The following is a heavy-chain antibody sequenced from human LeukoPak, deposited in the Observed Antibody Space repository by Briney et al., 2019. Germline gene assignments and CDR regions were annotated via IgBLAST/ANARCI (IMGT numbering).Heavy chain of an antibody. CDR2: ISGSGTNT. V-gene: IGHV3-23*01. CDR1: GFTFSSYG. Sequence: GGSLRLSCAASGFTFSSYGMSWVRQAPGKGLEWVSVISGSGTNTDYADSVKGRFTISRDNSKNTLYVQMNSLKTEDTAVYYCTTDPVFYGDYEGWGQGILVTVSS. J-gene: IGHJ4*02. D-gene: IGHD4-17*01. CDR3: TTDPVFYGDYEG.